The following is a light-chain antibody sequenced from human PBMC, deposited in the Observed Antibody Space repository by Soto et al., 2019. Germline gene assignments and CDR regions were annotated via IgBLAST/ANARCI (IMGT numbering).Light chain of an antibody. V-gene: IGLV6-57*02. J-gene: IGLJ1*01. CDR1: SGSIARNF. Sequence: NFMLTQPHSVSESPGKTVTISCTGSSGSIARNFVQWYQQRPGSAPPPGIYVDNQRPSGVPDRFSGSIDSSSNSASLTISGLKTEDEDDFYCQSSDSSNHVFAAGTKVTVL. CDR2: VDN. CDR3: QSSDSSNHV.